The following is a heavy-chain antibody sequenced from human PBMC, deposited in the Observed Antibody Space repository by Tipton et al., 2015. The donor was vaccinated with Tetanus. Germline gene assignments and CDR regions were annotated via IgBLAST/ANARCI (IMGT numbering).Heavy chain of an antibody. D-gene: IGHD2-15*01. CDR1: GFTFSSYA. Sequence: SLRLSCAASGFTFSSYAMTWVRQAPGKGLVWVSTLSGSGATTYYTDSVKGRFTISADKFVTTAYLQLSGLRASDTAMYYCARISGGRFWYFDLWGRGTLVTVSS. V-gene: IGHV3-23*01. CDR2: LSGSGATT. CDR3: ARISGGRFWYFDL. J-gene: IGHJ2*01.